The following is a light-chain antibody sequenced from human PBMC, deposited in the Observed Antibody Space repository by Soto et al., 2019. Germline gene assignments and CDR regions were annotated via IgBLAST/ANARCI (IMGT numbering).Light chain of an antibody. CDR2: NTH. J-gene: IGLJ2*01. CDR1: SGSVPTNYY. Sequence: QTVVTQESSFSVSPGGTVTLTCGLSSGSVPTNYYPSWYQQTPGRPPRTLIYNTHTRSSGVPDRFSGSILGNKAALTITGAQADDEADYYCVLFLGSGISVFGGGTKLTVL. V-gene: IGLV8-61*01. CDR3: VLFLGSGISV.